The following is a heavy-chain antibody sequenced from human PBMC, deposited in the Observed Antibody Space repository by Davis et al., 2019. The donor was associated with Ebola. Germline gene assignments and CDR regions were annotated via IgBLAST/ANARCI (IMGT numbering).Heavy chain of an antibody. Sequence: LRLSCAVYGGSFSGYYWSWIRQPPGKGLEWIGEINHSGSTNYNPSLKSRVTISVDTSKNRFSLKLSSVTAADTAVYYCARSRDLYGMDVWGQGTTVTVSS. CDR3: ARSRDLYGMDV. V-gene: IGHV4-34*09. CDR1: GGSFSGYY. J-gene: IGHJ6*02. CDR2: INHSGST.